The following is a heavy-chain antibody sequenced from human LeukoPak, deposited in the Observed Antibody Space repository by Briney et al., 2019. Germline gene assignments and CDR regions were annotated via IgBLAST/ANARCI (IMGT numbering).Heavy chain of an antibody. V-gene: IGHV3-53*01. CDR1: GFTVSSNY. D-gene: IGHD6-6*01. J-gene: IGHJ4*02. Sequence: PGGSLRLSCAASGFTVSSNYMSWVRQAPGKGLEWASVIYSGGSTYYADSVKGRFTISRDNSKNTLYLQMNSLRAEDTAVYYCAKVGIIAARPGDYYFDYWGQGTLVTVSS. CDR3: AKVGIIAARPGDYYFDY. CDR2: IYSGGST.